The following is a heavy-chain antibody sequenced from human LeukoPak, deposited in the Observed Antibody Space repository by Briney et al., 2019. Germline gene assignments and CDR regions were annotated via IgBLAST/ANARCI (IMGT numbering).Heavy chain of an antibody. CDR2: IRYDGSNK. D-gene: IGHD6-19*01. CDR3: AKDTAKYSSPVDNFDY. CDR1: GFTFSSYG. J-gene: IGHJ4*02. V-gene: IGHV3-30*02. Sequence: PGGSLRLSCAASGFTFSSYGMHWVRQAPGKGLEWVAFIRYDGSNKYYADSVKGRFTISRDNSKNTLYLQMNSLRAEDTAVYYCAKDTAKYSSPVDNFDYWGQGTLVTVSS.